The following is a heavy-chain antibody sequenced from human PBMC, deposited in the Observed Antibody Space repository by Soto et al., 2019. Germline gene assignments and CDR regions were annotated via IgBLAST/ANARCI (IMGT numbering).Heavy chain of an antibody. V-gene: IGHV4-39*01. Sequence: QLQLQESGPGLVKPSETLSLTCTVSGGSISSSSSYWGWIRQPPGKGLEWIGHIYYSGSTNYSPSLKSRGNISVDRSKNQFSLKLSSVTAAVSAVYYCARQPRGVATVTSVINWFDPWGQGALVTVSS. D-gene: IGHD4-17*01. CDR2: IYYSGST. J-gene: IGHJ5*02. CDR1: GGSISSSSSY. CDR3: ARQPRGVATVTSVINWFDP.